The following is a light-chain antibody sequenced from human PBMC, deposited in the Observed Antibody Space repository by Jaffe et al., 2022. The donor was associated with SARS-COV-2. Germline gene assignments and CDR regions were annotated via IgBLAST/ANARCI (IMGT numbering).Light chain of an antibody. J-gene: IGLJ3*02. V-gene: IGLV2-8*01. Sequence: QSALTQPPSASGSPGQSVAISCTGTSSDVGGYNYVSWYQQHPGKAPKLIISEVSKRPSGVPDRFSGSKSGSTASLTVSGLQAEDEADYYCTSYAGSNWVFGGGTKLTVL. CDR3: TSYAGSNWV. CDR1: SSDVGGYNY. CDR2: EVS.